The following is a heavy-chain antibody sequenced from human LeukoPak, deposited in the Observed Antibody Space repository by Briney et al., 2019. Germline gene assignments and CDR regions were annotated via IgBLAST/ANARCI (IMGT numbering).Heavy chain of an antibody. CDR3: ARGPLRGAPNITHYFDY. D-gene: IGHD1-20*01. J-gene: IGHJ4*02. Sequence: SETLSLTCAVYGGSFSGYYWSWIRQPPGKGLEWIGEINHSGSTNYNPSPKSRVTISVDTSKNQFSLKLSSVTAADTAVYYCARGPLRGAPNITHYFDYWGQGTLVTVSS. V-gene: IGHV4-34*01. CDR1: GGSFSGYY. CDR2: INHSGST.